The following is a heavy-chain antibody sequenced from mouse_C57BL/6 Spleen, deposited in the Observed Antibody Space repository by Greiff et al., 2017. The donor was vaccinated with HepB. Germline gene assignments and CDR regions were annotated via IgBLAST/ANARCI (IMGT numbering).Heavy chain of an antibody. CDR2: INPSTGGT. Sequence: VQLQQSGPELVKPGASVKISCKASGYSFTGYYMNWVKQSPEKSLEWIGEINPSTGGTTYNQKFKAKATLTVDKSSSTAYMQLKSLTSEDSAVYYCARELLDWGQGTLVTVSA. D-gene: IGHD2-1*01. V-gene: IGHV1-42*01. CDR1: GYSFTGYY. J-gene: IGHJ3*01. CDR3: ARELLD.